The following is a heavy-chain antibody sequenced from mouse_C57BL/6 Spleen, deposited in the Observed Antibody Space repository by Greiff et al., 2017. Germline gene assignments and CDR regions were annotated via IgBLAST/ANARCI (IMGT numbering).Heavy chain of an antibody. CDR2: IYPSDSET. CDR1: GYTFTSYW. V-gene: IGHV1-61*01. J-gene: IGHJ4*01. D-gene: IGHD2-4*01. CDR3: AREDDYDAYYAMDY. Sequence: VQLQQPGAEMVRPGSSVKLSCKASGYTFTSYWMDWVKQRPGQGLEWIGNIYPSDSETHYNQKFKDKATLTVDKSSSTAYMQLSSLTSEDSAVYYCAREDDYDAYYAMDYWGQGTSVTVSS.